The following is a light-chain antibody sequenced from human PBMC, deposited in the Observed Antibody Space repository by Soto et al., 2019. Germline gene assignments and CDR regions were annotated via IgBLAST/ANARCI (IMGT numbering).Light chain of an antibody. CDR2: AAS. CDR3: QQSYSTPLH. CDR1: QSISSY. Sequence: DIQMTQSPSSLSAAVGDRVTITCRASQSISSYLNWYQQKPGKAPKLLIYAASSLQSAVPSRFSGSGSGTDFTLTISSLQPEDFVTYYCQQSYSTPLHFGGGTKWIS. V-gene: IGKV1-39*01. J-gene: IGKJ4*01.